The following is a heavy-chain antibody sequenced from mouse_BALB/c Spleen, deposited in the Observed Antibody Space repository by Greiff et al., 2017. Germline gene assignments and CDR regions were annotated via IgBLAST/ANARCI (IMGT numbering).Heavy chain of an antibody. CDR3: AREPMITTGNGYFDV. Sequence: EVQGVESGGGLVKPGGSLKLSCAASGFTFSDYYMYWVRQTPEKRLEWVATISDGGSYTYYPDSVKGRFTIARDNAKNNLYLQMSSLKSEDTAMYYCAREPMITTGNGYFDVWGAGTTVTVSS. CDR1: GFTFSDYY. V-gene: IGHV5-4*02. CDR2: ISDGGSYT. D-gene: IGHD2-4*01. J-gene: IGHJ1*01.